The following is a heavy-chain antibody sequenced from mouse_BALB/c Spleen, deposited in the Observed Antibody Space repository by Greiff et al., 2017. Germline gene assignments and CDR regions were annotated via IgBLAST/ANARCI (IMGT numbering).Heavy chain of an antibody. D-gene: IGHD3-3*01. CDR3: TRLGTRAMDY. Sequence: QVQLQQSGAELAKPGASVKMSCKASGYTFTSYWMHWVKQRPGQGLEWIGNIYPGSGSTNYDEKFKSKATLTVDTSSSTAYMQLSSLTSEDSAVYYCTRLGTRAMDYWGQGTSVTVSS. V-gene: IGHV1-55*01. CDR2: IYPGSGST. J-gene: IGHJ4*01. CDR1: GYTFTSYW.